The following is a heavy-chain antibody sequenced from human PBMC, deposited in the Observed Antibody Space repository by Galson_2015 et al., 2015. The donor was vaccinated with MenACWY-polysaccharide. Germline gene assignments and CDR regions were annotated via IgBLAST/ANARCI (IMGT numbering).Heavy chain of an antibody. V-gene: IGHV3-11*01. D-gene: IGHD2-2*01. CDR3: ARDGGGGGYCSSTSCRGAFDI. Sequence: SGSTVDYADSVKGRFTISRDSAKNSLYLQMSSLRAEDTAVYYCARDGGGGGYCSSTSCRGAFDIWGQGTVVTVSS. J-gene: IGHJ3*02. CDR2: SGSTV.